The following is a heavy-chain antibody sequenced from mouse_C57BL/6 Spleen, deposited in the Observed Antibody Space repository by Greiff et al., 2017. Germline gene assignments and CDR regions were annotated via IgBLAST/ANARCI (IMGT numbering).Heavy chain of an antibody. J-gene: IGHJ2*01. CDR3: ARSEESGSFDY. CDR2: INPNNGGT. CDR1: GYTFTDYY. D-gene: IGHD4-1*01. Sequence: EVQLQQSGPELVKPGASVKISCKASGYTFTDYYMNWVKQSHGKSLEWIGDINPNNGGTSYNQKFKGKATLTVDKSSSTAYMELRSLTSEDSAVYYCARSEESGSFDYWGQGTTLTVSS. V-gene: IGHV1-26*01.